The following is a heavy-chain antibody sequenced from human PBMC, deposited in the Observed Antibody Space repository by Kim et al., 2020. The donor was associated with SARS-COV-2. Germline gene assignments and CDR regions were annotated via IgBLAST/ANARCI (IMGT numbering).Heavy chain of an antibody. J-gene: IGHJ4*02. CDR2: IKSKRDGETT. CDR3: LLDFIGGAYPYDY. D-gene: IGHD3-3*01. Sequence: GGSLRLSCVASGSTFSDAWMTWVRQAPGKGPEWVGLIKSKRDGETTEYAAPVKGRCSISRDDSKDTLYLQLNNLKIEDTAIYYCLLDFIGGAYPYDYWGKGTPVTVSP. CDR1: GSTFSDAW. V-gene: IGHV3-15*01.